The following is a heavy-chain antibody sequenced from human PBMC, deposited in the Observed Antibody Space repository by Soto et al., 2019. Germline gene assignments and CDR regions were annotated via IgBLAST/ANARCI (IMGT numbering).Heavy chain of an antibody. CDR1: GGTFSSYA. J-gene: IGHJ6*02. V-gene: IGHV1-69*01. Sequence: QVQLVQSGAEVKKPGSSVKVSCKASGGTFSSYAISWVRQAPGQGLEWMGGIIPIFGTANYAQKFQGRVTITADESTSTAYMELSSLRSEDTAVYYWAREGRGTVTTGGDYYYGMDVWGQGTTVTVSS. CDR2: IIPIFGTA. D-gene: IGHD4-4*01. CDR3: AREGRGTVTTGGDYYYGMDV.